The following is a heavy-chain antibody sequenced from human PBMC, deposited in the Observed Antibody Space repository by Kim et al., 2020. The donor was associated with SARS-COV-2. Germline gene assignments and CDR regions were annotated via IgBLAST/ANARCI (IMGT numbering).Heavy chain of an antibody. CDR3: ARSRCTGGSCYGLDY. J-gene: IGHJ4*02. CDR2: INPNSGDT. CDR1: GYTFTDYY. Sequence: ASVKVSCKAIGYTFTDYYIHWVRQAPGQGLEWMGRINPNSGDTDYAQKSQGRVTMTRDTSINSAYMELRGLRSDDTAIYFCARSRCTGGSCYGLDYWGQGTRDTVSS. D-gene: IGHD2-15*01. V-gene: IGHV1-2*06.